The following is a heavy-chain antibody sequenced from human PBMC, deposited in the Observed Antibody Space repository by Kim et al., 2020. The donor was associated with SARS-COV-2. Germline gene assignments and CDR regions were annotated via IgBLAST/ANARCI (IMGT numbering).Heavy chain of an antibody. V-gene: IGHV3-30*18. CDR1: GFTFSSYG. CDR3: AKDIVLMVYVGYYYYGMDV. CDR2: ISYDGSNK. J-gene: IGHJ6*02. D-gene: IGHD2-8*01. Sequence: GGSLRLSCAASGFTFSSYGMHWVRQAPGKGLEWVAVISYDGSNKYYADSVKGRFTISRDNSKNTLYLQMNSLRAEDTAVYYCAKDIVLMVYVGYYYYGMDVWGQGTTVTVSS.